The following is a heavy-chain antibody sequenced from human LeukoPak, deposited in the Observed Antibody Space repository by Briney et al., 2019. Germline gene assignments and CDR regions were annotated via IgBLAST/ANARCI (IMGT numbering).Heavy chain of an antibody. Sequence: GASVKVSCKASGYTFTSYYMHWVRQAPGQGLEWMGWISAYNGNTYFAQKFQGRVTMTTDTSTTTAYMELRSLRSDDTAVYYCARDRWSSSSSEGVFDIWGQGTMVTVFS. CDR3: ARDRWSSSSSEGVFDI. V-gene: IGHV1-18*04. D-gene: IGHD6-6*01. CDR1: GYTFTSYY. J-gene: IGHJ3*02. CDR2: ISAYNGNT.